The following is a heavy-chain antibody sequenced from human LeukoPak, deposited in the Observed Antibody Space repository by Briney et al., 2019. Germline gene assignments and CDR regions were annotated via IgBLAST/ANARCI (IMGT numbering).Heavy chain of an antibody. D-gene: IGHD1-1*01. CDR1: GFTFSSYG. V-gene: IGHV3-30*18. CDR3: GKGITVQFNWFDP. J-gene: IGHJ5*02. CDR2: ISYEGSNK. Sequence: GRSLRLSWAASGFTFSSYGMQWVRQAPGKGLGWVAVISYEGSNKFYADSVEGRFTITRDNSKNTLYLQMTSLRAEDTAVYYCGKGITVQFNWFDPWGQGTLVTVSS.